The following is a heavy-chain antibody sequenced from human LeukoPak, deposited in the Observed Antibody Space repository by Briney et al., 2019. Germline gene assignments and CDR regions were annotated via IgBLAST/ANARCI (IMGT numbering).Heavy chain of an antibody. V-gene: IGHV3-73*01. J-gene: IGHJ5*02. D-gene: IGHD3-16*01. CDR1: GLGFAGSA. CDR2: VRSRDKNYAT. CDR3: IRRIEYVAPDP. Sequence: GGSLRLSCAASGLGFAGSAVHWVRQTSGRGLEWIGCVRSRDKNYATIYGASARGRFTISRDDSRNTASLQMNSLNTEDTAVYYCIRRIEYVAPDPWGQGTLVTVSS.